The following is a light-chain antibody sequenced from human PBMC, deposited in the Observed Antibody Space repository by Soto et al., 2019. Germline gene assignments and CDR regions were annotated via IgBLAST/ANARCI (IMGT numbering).Light chain of an antibody. CDR1: QSISSS. CDR3: QQYGTWPPNLLT. Sequence: EIVMTQSPVTLSVSPGEGATLSCRASQSISSSLAWYQQKPAQPPKLLIFGASTRATGIPARFSGSGSGTEFTLTVTRLQSEDSAIYCCQQYGTWPPNLLTFGGGTKVEI. J-gene: IGKJ4*01. V-gene: IGKV3-15*01. CDR2: GAS.